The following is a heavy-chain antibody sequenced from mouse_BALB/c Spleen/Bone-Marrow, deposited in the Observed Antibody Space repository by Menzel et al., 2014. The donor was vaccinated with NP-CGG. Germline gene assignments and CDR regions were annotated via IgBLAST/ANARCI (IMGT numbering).Heavy chain of an antibody. V-gene: IGHV2-2*02. CDR2: IWTGGST. Sequence: QVQLQQSGPGLVQPSQSLSITCTVSGFSLTNYGVHWVRQSPGKGLESLGVIWTGGSTDYNAAFISRLSISKDNSKSQVFFKMNRLQANDTDKYYCARRYDASYALDYWGQGTSVPGSS. D-gene: IGHD2-14*01. J-gene: IGHJ4*01. CDR3: ARRYDASYALDY. CDR1: GFSLTNYG.